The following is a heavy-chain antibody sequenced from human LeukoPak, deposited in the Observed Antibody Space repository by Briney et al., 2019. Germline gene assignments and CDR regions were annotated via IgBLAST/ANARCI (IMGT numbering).Heavy chain of an antibody. V-gene: IGHV3-11*04. CDR1: GFTFSDYY. Sequence: MSGGSLRLSCAASGFTFSDYYMSWIRQAPGKGLEWVSYISSSGSTIYYADSVKGRFTISRDNAKNSLYLQMNSLRAEDTAVYYCARRARGSNWSFGYWGQGTLVTVSS. D-gene: IGHD6-13*01. CDR3: ARRARGSNWSFGY. J-gene: IGHJ4*02. CDR2: ISSSGSTI.